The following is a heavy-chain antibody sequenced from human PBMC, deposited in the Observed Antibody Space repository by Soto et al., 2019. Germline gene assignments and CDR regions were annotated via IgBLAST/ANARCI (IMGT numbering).Heavy chain of an antibody. D-gene: IGHD3-16*01. J-gene: IGHJ4*02. CDR1: GFTFDDYA. CDR2: ISWNSGNI. Sequence: EVQLVESGGGLVQPGRSLRLSCAASGFTFDDYAMHWVRQAPGKGLEWVSGISWNSGNIDYADSVKGRFTISRHNAKNSLYLQMNSLRTEDTALYNCAKARGAYWGLDDYWGQGTLVTVSS. V-gene: IGHV3-9*01. CDR3: AKARGAYWGLDDY.